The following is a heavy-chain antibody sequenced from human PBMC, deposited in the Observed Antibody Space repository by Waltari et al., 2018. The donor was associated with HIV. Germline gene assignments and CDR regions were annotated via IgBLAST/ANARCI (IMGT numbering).Heavy chain of an antibody. CDR1: GFTFSNFA. D-gene: IGHD3-22*01. Sequence: QPGRSLRLSCAASGFTFSNFAMHWVRQAPGKGLEWVAVIWYDGDNKYYADSVKGRFTISRDNSKNTLYLQMNSLRVEDTAVYYCARGGYYYDISGYYHYWGQGTLVTVSS. CDR2: IWYDGDNK. J-gene: IGHJ4*02. V-gene: IGHV3-33*01. CDR3: ARGGYYYDISGYYHY.